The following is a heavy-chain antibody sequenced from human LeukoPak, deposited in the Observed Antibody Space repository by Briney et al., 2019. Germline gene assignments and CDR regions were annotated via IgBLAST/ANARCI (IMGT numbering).Heavy chain of an antibody. CDR3: ARDVSAAGDAFDI. V-gene: IGHV4-59*11. CDR1: GGSISSHY. D-gene: IGHD6-13*01. Sequence: PSETLSLTCTVSGGSISSHYWSWIRQPPGKGLEWIGYIYYSGSTNYNPSLKSRVTISVDTSKNQFSLKLSSVTAADTAVYYCARDVSAAGDAFDIWAKGQWSPSLQ. CDR2: IYYSGST. J-gene: IGHJ3*02.